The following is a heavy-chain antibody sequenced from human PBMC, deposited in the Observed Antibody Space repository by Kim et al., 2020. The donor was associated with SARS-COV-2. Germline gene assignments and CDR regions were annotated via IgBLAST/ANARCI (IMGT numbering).Heavy chain of an antibody. CDR1: GGTFSSYA. D-gene: IGHD5-18*01. CDR2: IIPIFGTA. CDR3: ARGTDTAMVGYYYYYGMDV. V-gene: IGHV1-69*13. Sequence: SVKVSCKASGGTFSSYAISWVRQAPGQGLEWMGGIIPIFGTANYAQKFQGRVTITADESTSTAYMELSSLRSEDTAVYYCARGTDTAMVGYYYYYGMDVWGQGTTVTVSS. J-gene: IGHJ6*02.